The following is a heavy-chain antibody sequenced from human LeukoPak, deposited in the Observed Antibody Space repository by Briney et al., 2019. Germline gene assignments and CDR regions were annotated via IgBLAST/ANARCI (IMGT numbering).Heavy chain of an antibody. CDR3: AHEFLCGGDCTESDDAFDI. D-gene: IGHD2-21*02. Sequence: GGSLRLSCAASGFTFSDYYMSWIRQAPGKGLEWVSYISSSGSTIYYADSVKGRFTISRDNAKNSLYLQMNSLRAEDTAVYYCAHEFLCGGDCTESDDAFDIWGQGTMVTVSS. CDR2: ISSSGSTI. J-gene: IGHJ3*02. CDR1: GFTFSDYY. V-gene: IGHV3-11*01.